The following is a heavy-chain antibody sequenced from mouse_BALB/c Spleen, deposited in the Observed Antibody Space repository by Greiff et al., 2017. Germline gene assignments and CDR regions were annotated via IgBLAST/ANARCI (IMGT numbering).Heavy chain of an antibody. CDR1: GFTFSSYG. CDR2: ISSGGSYT. CDR3: ARGKWDEGFAY. V-gene: IGHV5-6*01. Sequence: DVQLVESGGDLVKPGGSLKLSCAASGFTFSSYGMSWVRQTPDKRLEWVATISSGGSYTYYPDSVKGRFTISRDNAKNTLYLQMSSLKSEDTAMYYCARGKWDEGFAYWGQGTLVTVSA. J-gene: IGHJ3*01. D-gene: IGHD4-1*01.